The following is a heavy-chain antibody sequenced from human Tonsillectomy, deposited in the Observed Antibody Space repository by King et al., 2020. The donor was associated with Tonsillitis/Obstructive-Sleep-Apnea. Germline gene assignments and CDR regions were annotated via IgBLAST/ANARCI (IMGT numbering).Heavy chain of an antibody. J-gene: IGHJ6*02. CDR1: GFTFSSYA. CDR2: ISYDGSNK. CDR3: AGDRGVRGDYYGMDV. V-gene: IGHV3-30*04. D-gene: IGHD3-10*01. Sequence: VQLVESGGGVVQPGRSLRLSCAASGFTFSSYAMHWVRQAPGKGLEWVAVISYDGSNKYYADSVKGRFTISRDNSKNTLYLQMNSLRAEDTAVYYCAGDRGVRGDYYGMDVWGPGTTVTVSS.